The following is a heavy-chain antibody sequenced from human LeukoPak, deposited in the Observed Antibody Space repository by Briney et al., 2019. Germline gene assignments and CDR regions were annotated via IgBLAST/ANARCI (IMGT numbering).Heavy chain of an antibody. D-gene: IGHD5-18*01. J-gene: IGHJ4*02. Sequence: SETLSLTCTVSGGSVSSGSYYWSWIRQPPGKGLGWIGYIYYSGSTNYNPSLKSRVTISVDTSKNQFSLKLSSVTAADTAVYYCARQGYSYGYLFDYWGQGTLVTVSS. CDR1: GGSVSSGSYY. V-gene: IGHV4-61*01. CDR2: IYYSGST. CDR3: ARQGYSYGYLFDY.